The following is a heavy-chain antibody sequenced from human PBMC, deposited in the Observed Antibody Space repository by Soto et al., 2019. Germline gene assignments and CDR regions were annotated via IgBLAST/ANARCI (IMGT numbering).Heavy chain of an antibody. CDR3: ARDIPYYDFWSGYYMANWFDP. V-gene: IGHV1-69*13. CDR1: GGTFSSYA. CDR2: IIPIFGTA. D-gene: IGHD3-3*01. Sequence: SVKVSCKASGGTFSSYAISWVRQAPGQGLEWMGGIIPIFGTANYAQKFQGRVTITADESTSTAYMELSSLRSEDTAVYYCARDIPYYDFWSGYYMANWFDPWGQGTLVTVSS. J-gene: IGHJ5*02.